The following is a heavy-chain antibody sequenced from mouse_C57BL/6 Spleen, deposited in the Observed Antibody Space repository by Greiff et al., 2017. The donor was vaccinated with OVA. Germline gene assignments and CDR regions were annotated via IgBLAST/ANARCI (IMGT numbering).Heavy chain of an antibody. CDR1: GFTFSSYA. V-gene: IGHV5-4*03. D-gene: IGHD2-5*01. CDR2: ISDGGSYT. Sequence: EVKVEESGGGLVKPGGSLKLSCAASGFTFSSYAMSWVRQTPEKRLEWVATISDGGSYTYYPDNVKGRFTISRDNAKNNMYLQMSHLKSEDTAMYYCARGGSNYAHYYAMDYWGQGTSVTVSS. CDR3: ARGGSNYAHYYAMDY. J-gene: IGHJ4*01.